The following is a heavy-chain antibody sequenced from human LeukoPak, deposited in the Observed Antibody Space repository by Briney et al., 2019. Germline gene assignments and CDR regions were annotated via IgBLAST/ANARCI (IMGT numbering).Heavy chain of an antibody. CDR1: GFTFSSYG. V-gene: IGHV3-33*01. Sequence: GGSLRLSCAASGFTFSSYGMHWVRQAPGKGLEWVAVIWYDGSNKYYADSVKGRFTISRDNSKNTLYLQMNSLRVEDTALYYCARGLFSGSPGFSYYFDYWGQGTLVTVSS. J-gene: IGHJ4*02. CDR2: IWYDGSNK. D-gene: IGHD1-26*01. CDR3: ARGLFSGSPGFSYYFDY.